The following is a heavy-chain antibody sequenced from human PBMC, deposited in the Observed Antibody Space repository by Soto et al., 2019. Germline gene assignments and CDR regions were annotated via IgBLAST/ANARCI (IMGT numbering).Heavy chain of an antibody. CDR3: ARLTSYESSGYYCY. J-gene: IGHJ4*02. D-gene: IGHD3-22*01. V-gene: IGHV3-21*01. CDR2: ISSSSSYI. CDR1: GFTFSSYS. Sequence: EVQLVESGGGLVKPGGSLRLSCAASGFTFSSYSMNWVRQAPGKGLEWVSSISSSSSYIYYADSVKGRFTISRDNAKNSLYLQMNSLRAEDTAVYYCARLTSYESSGYYCYWGQGTLVTVSS.